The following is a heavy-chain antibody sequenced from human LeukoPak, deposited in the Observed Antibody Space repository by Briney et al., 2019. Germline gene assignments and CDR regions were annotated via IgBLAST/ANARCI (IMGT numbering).Heavy chain of an antibody. J-gene: IGHJ3*02. Sequence: PSETLSLTCTVSGGSISSYYWSWIRQPAGKGLEWIGRIYTSGSTNYNPSLKSRVTMSVDTPKNQFSLKLSSVTAADTAVYYCARGGVTVTTYGDAFDIWGQGTMVTVSS. CDR3: ARGGVTVTTYGDAFDI. CDR1: GGSISSYY. V-gene: IGHV4-4*07. CDR2: IYTSGST. D-gene: IGHD4-17*01.